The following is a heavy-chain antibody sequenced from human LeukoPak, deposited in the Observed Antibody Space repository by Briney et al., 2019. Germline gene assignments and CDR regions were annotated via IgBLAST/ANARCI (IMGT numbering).Heavy chain of an antibody. CDR2: IYYSGST. CDR3: ARDYTVTTSGGLDY. CDR1: GGSISSSSYY. Sequence: SETLSLTCTVSGGSISSSSYYWGWIRQPPGKGLEWIGSIYYSGSTYYNPPLKSRVTISVDTSKNQFSLKLSSVTAADTAVYYCARDYTVTTSGGLDYWGQGTLVTVSS. V-gene: IGHV4-39*01. J-gene: IGHJ4*02. D-gene: IGHD4-17*01.